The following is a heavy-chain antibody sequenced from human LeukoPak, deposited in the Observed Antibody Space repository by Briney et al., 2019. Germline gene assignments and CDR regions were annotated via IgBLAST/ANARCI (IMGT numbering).Heavy chain of an antibody. J-gene: IGHJ6*02. D-gene: IGHD3-3*01. CDR2: MNPNSGGT. CDR1: GYTFTIYD. V-gene: IGHV1-8*01. CDR3: ARGAIFGVTTRGYAMDV. Sequence: ASVKVSCKASGYTFTIYDINWVRQAPGQGLEWVAWMNPNSGGTVYAQNFQGRVTMTRDTSIGTVYMELSSLRSEDTAVYYCARGAIFGVTTRGYAMDVWGQGTTVTVSS.